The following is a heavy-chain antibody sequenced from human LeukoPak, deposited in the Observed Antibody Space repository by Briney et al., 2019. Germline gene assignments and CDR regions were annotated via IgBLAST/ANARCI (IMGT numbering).Heavy chain of an antibody. CDR1: GGSFSGYY. D-gene: IGHD3-10*01. CDR2: IYTSGST. V-gene: IGHV4-59*10. CDR3: ARETVTMVRGVIITWHYFDY. J-gene: IGHJ4*02. Sequence: SETLSLTCAVYGGSFSGYYWSWIRQPPGKGLEWIGRIYTSGSTNYNPSLKSRVTMSVDTSKNQFSLKLSSVTAADTAVYYCARETVTMVRGVIITWHYFDYWGQGTLVTVSS.